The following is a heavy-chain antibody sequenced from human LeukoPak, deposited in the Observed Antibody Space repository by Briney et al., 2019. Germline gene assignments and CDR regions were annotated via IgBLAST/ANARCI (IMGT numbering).Heavy chain of an antibody. V-gene: IGHV4-34*01. CDR3: AGGRGYRRGFFDY. D-gene: IGHD5-12*01. J-gene: IGHJ4*02. CDR2: INHSGST. CDR1: GFWFGDSA. Sequence: GSLRLSCTTSGFWFGDSALSWIRQPPGKGLEWIGEINHSGSTNYNPSLKSRVTISVDTSKNQFSLKLSSVTAADTAVYYCAGGRGYRRGFFDYWGQGTLVTVSS.